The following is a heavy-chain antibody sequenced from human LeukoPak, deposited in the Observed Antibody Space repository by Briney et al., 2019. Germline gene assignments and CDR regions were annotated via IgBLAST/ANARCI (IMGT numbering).Heavy chain of an antibody. Sequence: SVKVSCKASGGTFSSYAISWVRQAPGQGLEWMGRISPIFGTANYAQKLQGRVTITTDESTSTAYMELSSLRSEDTAVYYCARDNSGWYYFDYWGQGTLVTVSS. CDR2: ISPIFGTA. V-gene: IGHV1-69*05. D-gene: IGHD6-19*01. CDR3: ARDNSGWYYFDY. J-gene: IGHJ4*02. CDR1: GGTFSSYA.